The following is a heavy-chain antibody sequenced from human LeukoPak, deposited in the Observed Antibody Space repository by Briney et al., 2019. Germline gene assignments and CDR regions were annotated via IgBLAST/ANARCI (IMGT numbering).Heavy chain of an antibody. D-gene: IGHD5-18*01. CDR3: ARAGYSYGYPGGIDY. Sequence: PGGSLRLSCAASGFTFSSYSMNWVRQAPGKGLEWVSSISSSSSYIYYADSVKGRFTISRDNAKNSLYLQMNSLRAEDTALYYCARAGYSYGYPGGIDYWGQGTLVTVSS. V-gene: IGHV3-21*04. J-gene: IGHJ4*02. CDR1: GFTFSSYS. CDR2: ISSSSSYI.